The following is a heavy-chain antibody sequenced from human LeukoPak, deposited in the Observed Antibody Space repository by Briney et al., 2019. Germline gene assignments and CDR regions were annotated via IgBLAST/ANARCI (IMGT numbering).Heavy chain of an antibody. CDR2: IVPIFRTV. CDR3: ARISRKDPPSDY. Sequence: SVKVSCKASGGTFSRYAISWVRQAPGQGLEWMGGIVPIFRTVNYAQKFLGTVTITADESTSTAYMELGSLRSEDTAVYYCARISRKDPPSDYWGQGTLVTVSS. CDR1: GGTFSRYA. V-gene: IGHV1-69*13. J-gene: IGHJ4*02. D-gene: IGHD3-3*02.